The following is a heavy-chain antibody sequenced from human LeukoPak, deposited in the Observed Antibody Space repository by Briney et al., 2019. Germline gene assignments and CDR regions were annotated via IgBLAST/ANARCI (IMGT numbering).Heavy chain of an antibody. CDR1: GGSISSYY. CDR2: IYYSGST. J-gene: IGHJ2*01. D-gene: IGHD6-19*01. V-gene: IGHV4-59*01. CDR3: ARPNSSGWSSYWYFDL. Sequence: PSETLSLTCTVSGGSISSYYWSWIRQPPGKGLEWIGYIYYSGSTNYNPSLKSRVTISADTSKNQFSLKLSSVTAADTAVYYCARPNSSGWSSYWYFDLWGRGTLVTVSS.